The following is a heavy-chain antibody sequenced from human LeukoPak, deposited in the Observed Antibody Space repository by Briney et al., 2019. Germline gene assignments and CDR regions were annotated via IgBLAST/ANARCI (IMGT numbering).Heavy chain of an antibody. D-gene: IGHD3-10*01. Sequence: SETLSLTCTVSGGSISSRGYYRSWIRQHPGKGLEWVGYIYYSGSTYYNPSLKSRVTISVDTSKNQFSLKLSSVTAADTAVYYCARGGDEFDYWGQGTLVTVSS. CDR1: GGSISSRGYY. V-gene: IGHV4-31*03. CDR2: IYYSGST. CDR3: ARGGDEFDY. J-gene: IGHJ4*02.